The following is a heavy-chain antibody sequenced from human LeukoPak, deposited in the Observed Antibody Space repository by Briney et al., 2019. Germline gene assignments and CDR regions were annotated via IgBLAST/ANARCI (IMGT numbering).Heavy chain of an antibody. CDR3: AIFNRDTAMVYSDY. D-gene: IGHD5-18*01. Sequence: PSETLSLTCAVYGGSFSGYYWSWIRQPPGKGLEWIGEINHSGSTNCNPSLKSRVTISVDTSKNQFSLKLSSVTAADTAVYYCAIFNRDTAMVYSDYWGQGTLVTVSS. CDR1: GGSFSGYY. V-gene: IGHV4-34*01. CDR2: INHSGST. J-gene: IGHJ4*02.